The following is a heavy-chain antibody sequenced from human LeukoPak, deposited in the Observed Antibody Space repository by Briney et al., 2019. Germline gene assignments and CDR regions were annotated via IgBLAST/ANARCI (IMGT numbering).Heavy chain of an antibody. Sequence: GASVNVSGKASGYTFTSYDINWVRQATGQGLEWMGWMNPNSCNTGYAQKFQGRVTMTRNTSISTAYMELSSLRSEDTAVYYCARLEVTTVPNWGQGTLVTVSS. V-gene: IGHV1-8*01. J-gene: IGHJ4*02. CDR1: GYTFTSYD. D-gene: IGHD4-17*01. CDR2: MNPNSCNT. CDR3: ARLEVTTVPN.